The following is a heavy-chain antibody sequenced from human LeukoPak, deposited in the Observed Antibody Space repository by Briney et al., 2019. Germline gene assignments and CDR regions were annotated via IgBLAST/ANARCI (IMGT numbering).Heavy chain of an antibody. CDR1: GGPITTYY. CDR2: ISGSGVI. J-gene: IGHJ3*02. Sequence: SETLSLTCTVSGGPITTYYLSWIRQSAGMGLEWIGRISGSGVITYNPSLKSRVILSLDTSNNHFSLKLISVTAADTAVYYCAREYYYDSSGYSHDAFDIWGQGTMVTVSS. V-gene: IGHV4-4*07. D-gene: IGHD3-22*01. CDR3: AREYYYDSSGYSHDAFDI.